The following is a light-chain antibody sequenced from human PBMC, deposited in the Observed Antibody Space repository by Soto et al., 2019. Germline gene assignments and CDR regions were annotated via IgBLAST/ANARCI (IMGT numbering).Light chain of an antibody. V-gene: IGKV1-5*01. CDR1: QIISTW. J-gene: IGKJ1*01. CDR2: DAS. CDR3: QQYNSYWT. Sequence: DLQLTQSPSTLSASIGDRVTITCRASQIISTWLAWYQQKPGKAPNLLIYDASSLESGVPSRFNGSGSGTEFTLTITSLHPDDFATYYCQQYNSYWTFGQGTKVDIK.